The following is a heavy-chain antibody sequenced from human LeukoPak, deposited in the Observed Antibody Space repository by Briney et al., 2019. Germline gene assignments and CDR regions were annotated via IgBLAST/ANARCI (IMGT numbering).Heavy chain of an antibody. CDR1: GFTVSSNY. V-gene: IGHV3-66*01. J-gene: IGHJ6*02. D-gene: IGHD3-9*01. CDR2: IYSGGST. Sequence: PGGSLRLSCAASGFTVSSNYMSWVRQAPGKGLEWVSVIYSGGSTYHADSVKGRFTISRDNSKNTLYLQMNSLRDEDTAVYYCARDQFDWIMDVWGQGTTVTVSS. CDR3: ARDQFDWIMDV.